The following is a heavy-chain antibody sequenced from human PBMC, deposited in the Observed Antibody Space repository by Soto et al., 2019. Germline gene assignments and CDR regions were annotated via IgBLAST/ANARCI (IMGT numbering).Heavy chain of an antibody. CDR2: IWYDGSNK. J-gene: IGHJ4*02. D-gene: IGHD6-13*01. V-gene: IGHV3-33*01. CDR1: GFTFSSYR. CDR3: ARAIIPDSSSWYYLHY. Sequence: GGSLRLSCAASGFTFSSYRMHWVRQAPGKGLEWVAVIWYDGSNKYYADSVKGRFTISRDNSKNTLYLQMNSTRADDTAGYYCARAIIPDSSSWYYLHYCGQGT.